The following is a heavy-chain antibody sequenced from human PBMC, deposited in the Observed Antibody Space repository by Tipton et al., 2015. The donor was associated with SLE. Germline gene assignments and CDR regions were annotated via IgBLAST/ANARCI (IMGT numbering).Heavy chain of an antibody. V-gene: IGHV4-39*07. CDR2: VHYSGAT. CDR1: GGSISNSDYY. J-gene: IGHJ4*02. D-gene: IGHD2-21*01. CDR3: ARDCDWGPLGY. Sequence: TLSLTCTVSGGSISNSDYYWGWIRQPPGKGLEWIGGVHYSGATYYNPSLKSRLTLLVDTSKNQFSLNLRSMTAADTAVYYCARDCDWGPLGYWGQGTLVTVSS.